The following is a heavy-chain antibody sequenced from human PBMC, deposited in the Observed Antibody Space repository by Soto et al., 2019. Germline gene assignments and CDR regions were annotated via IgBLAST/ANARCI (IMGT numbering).Heavy chain of an antibody. J-gene: IGHJ5*02. V-gene: IGHV3-30*04. CDR2: ISHDGSDK. CDR3: ARDRVACPQHNWFDP. CDR1: GFVFSIYA. D-gene: IGHD2-15*01. Sequence: QVHLVESGGAVVQPGTSLRLSCAASGFVFSIYAMHWVRQAPGEGLAWVAVISHDGSDKRYADSVKGRFTISRDNSKNTMYLQMNSLRSEDAAVYYCARDRVACPQHNWFDPWGQGSLVTVSS.